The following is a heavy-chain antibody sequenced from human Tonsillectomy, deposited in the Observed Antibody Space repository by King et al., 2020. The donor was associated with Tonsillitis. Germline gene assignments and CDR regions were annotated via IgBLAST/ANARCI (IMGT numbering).Heavy chain of an antibody. V-gene: IGHV3-21*01. J-gene: IGHJ4*02. Sequence: QLVQSGGGLVKPGGSLRLSCAASGFTFSSYSMHWVRQAPGKGLEWVSSISSSSSYIYYADSVKGRFTISRDNAKNSLYLQMNSLRAEDTAVYYCARWGGSSGWYVEEVDYWGQGTLVTVSS. CDR2: ISSSSSYI. CDR3: ARWGGSSGWYVEEVDY. D-gene: IGHD6-19*01. CDR1: GFTFSSYS.